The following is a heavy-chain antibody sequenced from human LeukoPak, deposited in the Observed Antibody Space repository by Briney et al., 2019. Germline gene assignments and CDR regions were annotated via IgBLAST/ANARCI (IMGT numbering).Heavy chain of an antibody. CDR2: INPNSGGT. CDR3: AREAAAGTGSDY. Sequence: GGSLRLSCAASGYTFTGYYMHWVRQAPGQGLEWMGWINPNSGGTNYAQKFQGRVTMTRDTSISTAYMELSRLRSDDTAVYYCAREAAAGTGSDYWGQGTLVTVSS. D-gene: IGHD6-13*01. J-gene: IGHJ4*02. CDR1: GYTFTGYY. V-gene: IGHV1-2*02.